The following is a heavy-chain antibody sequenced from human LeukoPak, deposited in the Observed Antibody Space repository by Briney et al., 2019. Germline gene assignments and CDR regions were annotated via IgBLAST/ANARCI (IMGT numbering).Heavy chain of an antibody. CDR2: IRDSGDST. D-gene: IGHD3-10*01. CDR3: AKPPVYGSGFHH. V-gene: IGHV3-23*01. CDR1: GFTFSNYD. Sequence: GGSLRLSCAASGFTFSNYDMSWVRQTPGKGLGWVSGIRDSGDSTYYADSVKGRFTISRDNSKNTLYLQMNSLRAEDTAVYYCAKPPVYGSGFHHWGQGTLVTVSS. J-gene: IGHJ1*01.